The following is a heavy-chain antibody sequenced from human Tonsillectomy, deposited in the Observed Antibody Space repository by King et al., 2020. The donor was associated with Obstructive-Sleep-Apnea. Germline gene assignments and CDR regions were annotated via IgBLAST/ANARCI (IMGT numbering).Heavy chain of an antibody. D-gene: IGHD1-1*01. CDR2: IIPVLGTP. Sequence: VQLVQSGAEVKKPGSSVKVSCKAAGGSLSNYAINWVRQAPGQGLQWMGRIIPVLGTPNYAQDLQGRVTITADKSATSAYMELSSLTSHDTAVYYCATWNGDYYFSGMDAWGQGTTVTVSS. J-gene: IGHJ6*02. CDR1: GGSLSNYA. CDR3: ATWNGDYYFSGMDA. V-gene: IGHV1-69*04.